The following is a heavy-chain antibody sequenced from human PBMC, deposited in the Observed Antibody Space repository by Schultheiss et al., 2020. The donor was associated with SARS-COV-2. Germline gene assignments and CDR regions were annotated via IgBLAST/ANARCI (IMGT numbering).Heavy chain of an antibody. J-gene: IGHJ4*02. CDR1: GFTFSRSV. Sequence: GGSLRLSCAASGFTFSRSVMSWVRQAPGKGLEWVSAISGSGGSTYYADSVKGRFTISRDNSKNTLYLQMNSLRAEDTAVYYCAKDRRQSSSHVDYWGQGTLVTVSS. CDR2: ISGSGGST. D-gene: IGHD6-6*01. CDR3: AKDRRQSSSHVDY. V-gene: IGHV3-23*01.